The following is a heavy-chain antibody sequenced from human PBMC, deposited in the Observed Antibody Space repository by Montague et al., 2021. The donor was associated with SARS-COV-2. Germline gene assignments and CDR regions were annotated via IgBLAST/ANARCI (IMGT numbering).Heavy chain of an antibody. D-gene: IGHD2-8*02. CDR2: VKNNGDT. J-gene: IGHJ6*03. CDR1: GGSLSSYS. V-gene: IGHV4-34*01. Sequence: SQTLSLTCAVHGGSLSSYSWIWVRQSPGKGLDWIGEVKNNGDTTYSTTLKSRVTISVGTSRNQFSLKLTSVTAADTAVYFCARGQQGVNMVLVVIGFYYYMDVWGKGTTVTVSS. CDR3: ARGQQGVNMVLVVIGFYYYMDV.